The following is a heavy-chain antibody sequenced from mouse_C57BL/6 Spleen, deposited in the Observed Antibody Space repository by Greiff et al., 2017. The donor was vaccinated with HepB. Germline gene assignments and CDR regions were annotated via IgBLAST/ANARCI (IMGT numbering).Heavy chain of an antibody. V-gene: IGHV5-4*01. CDR1: GFTFSSYA. CDR2: ISDGGSYT. J-gene: IGHJ2*01. Sequence: EVQLVESGGGLVKPGGSLKLSCAASGFTFSSYAMSWVRQTPEKRLEWVATISDGGSYTYYPDNVKGRFTISRDNAKNNLYLQMSHLKSEDTAMYYCARDSVVAIGYYFDYWGQGTTLTVSS. D-gene: IGHD1-1*01. CDR3: ARDSVVAIGYYFDY.